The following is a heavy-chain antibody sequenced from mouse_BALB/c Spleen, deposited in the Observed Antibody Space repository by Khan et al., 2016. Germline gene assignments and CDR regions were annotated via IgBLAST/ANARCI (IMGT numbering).Heavy chain of an antibody. CDR2: ISTYNGHT. CDR1: GYTFTDYA. V-gene: IGHV1S137*01. D-gene: IGHD2-4*01. CDR3: GRSRDYDWFAY. Sequence: LQQSGPEVVRPGVSVKISCKGSGYTFTDYAIHWVKQSHAKSLEWIGVISTYNGHTNYNQKFKGKATMTVDKSSSTAFMELARLTSEDSAIYYCGRSRDYDWFAYWGQGTRVTVSA. J-gene: IGHJ3*01.